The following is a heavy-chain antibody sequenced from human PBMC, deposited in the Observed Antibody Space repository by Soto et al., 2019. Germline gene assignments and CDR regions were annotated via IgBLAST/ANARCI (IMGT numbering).Heavy chain of an antibody. CDR2: ISPSDSDT. Sequence: GESLKISCKGSGYSFSTYWIGWVRQVPGKGLEWMGIISPSDSDTKYSQSFQGQVTISADKSISTAYLQWNSLKASDTAMYYCARQATYYDILTGYYFDYWGQGTLVTVSS. CDR1: GYSFSTYW. CDR3: ARQATYYDILTGYYFDY. V-gene: IGHV5-51*01. D-gene: IGHD3-9*01. J-gene: IGHJ4*02.